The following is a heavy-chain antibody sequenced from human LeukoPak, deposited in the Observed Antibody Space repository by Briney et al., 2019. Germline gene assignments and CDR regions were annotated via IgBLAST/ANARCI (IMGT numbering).Heavy chain of an antibody. V-gene: IGHV4-34*01. D-gene: IGHD1-1*01. CDR3: ARLTRTRGTYYYFDY. CDR2: INHSGST. J-gene: IGHJ4*02. Sequence: PQTLSPTCAVYGGSFRGYYWRWIRQPPEKGLEWIGEINHSGSTNYNPSLKSRVTISVDTSKNQFSLKLISVTAADTAVFYCARLTRTRGTYYYFDYWGQGALVTVSS. CDR1: GGSFRGYY.